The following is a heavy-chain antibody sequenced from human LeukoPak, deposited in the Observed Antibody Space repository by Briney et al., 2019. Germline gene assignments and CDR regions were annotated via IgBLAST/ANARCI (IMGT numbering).Heavy chain of an antibody. J-gene: IGHJ4*02. Sequence: GRSLRLSCAASGFNFSTYAMHWVRQAPGKGLEWVALISYDGSRKHFADSVKGRFTISRDNSKNTLYLQMDSLRGEDTAVYYCARDSARRDGYNFDYWGQGTLVTVSS. CDR3: ARDSARRDGYNFDY. D-gene: IGHD5-24*01. CDR2: ISYDGSRK. CDR1: GFNFSTYA. V-gene: IGHV3-30*04.